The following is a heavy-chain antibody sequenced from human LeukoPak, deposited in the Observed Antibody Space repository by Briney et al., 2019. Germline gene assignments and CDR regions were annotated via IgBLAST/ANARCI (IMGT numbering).Heavy chain of an antibody. CDR1: GGSFSHYY. Sequence: SETLSLTCAVYGGSFSHYYWSWIRQPPGMGREWIGEINDSGTINYNPSPMSRVTISLDKSKNQFSLRLSSATAADTAVYYCARRWNYGRNYYIDVWGKGATVSVSS. D-gene: IGHD1-7*01. CDR3: ARRWNYGRNYYIDV. J-gene: IGHJ6*03. V-gene: IGHV4-34*01. CDR2: INDSGTI.